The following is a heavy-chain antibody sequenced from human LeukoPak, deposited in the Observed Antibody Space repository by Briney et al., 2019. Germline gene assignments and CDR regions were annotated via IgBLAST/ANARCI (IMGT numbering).Heavy chain of an antibody. V-gene: IGHV3-53*01. CDR2: IFSGGSP. CDR1: RFTVSDNY. Sequence: PGGSLRLSCAASRFTVSDNYMNWVRQAPGKGLEWVSVIFSGGSPYYADSVKGRFTISRDNSKNTLYLQMNRLRAEDTAVYYCARGHSSSSGSPDYWGQGTLVTVSS. CDR3: ARGHSSSSGSPDY. J-gene: IGHJ4*02. D-gene: IGHD6-6*01.